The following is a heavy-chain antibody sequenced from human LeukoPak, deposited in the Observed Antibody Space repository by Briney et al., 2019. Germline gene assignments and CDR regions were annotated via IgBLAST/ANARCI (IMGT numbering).Heavy chain of an antibody. CDR1: GGSISSYY. CDR3: ARGPIKCNFWSGYPNWFDP. V-gene: IGHV4-59*12. CDR2: IYYTGNT. D-gene: IGHD3-3*01. Sequence: PSETLSLACTVSGGSISSYYWSWIRQPPGKGLEWIGYIYYTGNTNYNPSLMGRVTISVDTSKNQFSLKLSSVTAADTAVYYCARGPIKCNFWSGYPNWFDPWGQGTLVTVSS. J-gene: IGHJ5*02.